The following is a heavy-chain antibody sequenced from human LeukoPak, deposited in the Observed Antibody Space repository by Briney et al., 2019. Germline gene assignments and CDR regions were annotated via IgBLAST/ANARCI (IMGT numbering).Heavy chain of an antibody. D-gene: IGHD2-2*01. Sequence: GGSLRLSCAASGFTFDDYAMHWVRQAPGKGLEWVSGISWNRGIIGYADSVKGRFTISRDNAKNSLYLQMNSLRAEDTALYYCAKGRDKYQLLSKNWFDPWGQGTLVTVSS. CDR1: GFTFDDYA. J-gene: IGHJ5*02. CDR3: AKGRDKYQLLSKNWFDP. CDR2: ISWNRGII. V-gene: IGHV3-9*01.